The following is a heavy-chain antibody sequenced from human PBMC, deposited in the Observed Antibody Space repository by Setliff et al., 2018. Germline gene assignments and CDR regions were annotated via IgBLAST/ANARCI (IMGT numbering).Heavy chain of an antibody. Sequence: ASVKVSCKASGYTFTGYYMHWVRQAPGQGLEWMGWINPNSGGTNYAQMLQGRVTMTTDTSTSTAYMELSSLRSDDTAVYYCARVRVAARPDLGDYWGQGTLVTVSS. CDR1: GYTFTGYY. CDR2: INPNSGGT. J-gene: IGHJ4*02. V-gene: IGHV1-2*02. D-gene: IGHD6-6*01. CDR3: ARVRVAARPDLGDY.